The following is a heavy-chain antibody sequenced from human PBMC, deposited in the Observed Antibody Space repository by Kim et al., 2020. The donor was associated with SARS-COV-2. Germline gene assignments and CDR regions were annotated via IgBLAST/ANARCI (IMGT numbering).Heavy chain of an antibody. CDR1: EYTFTSYA. CDR3: ARASHPLVKWCEP. J-gene: IGHJ5*02. D-gene: IGHD2-2*01. Sequence: ASVKVSCKASEYTFTSYALNWVRQAPGQGLEWMGWINTNTGNTTYTQSFTGRVALTLDTPASTASLQIRSLRSEDTAVYYCARASHPLVKWCEPCGLGTL. V-gene: IGHV7-4-1*01. CDR2: INTNTGNT.